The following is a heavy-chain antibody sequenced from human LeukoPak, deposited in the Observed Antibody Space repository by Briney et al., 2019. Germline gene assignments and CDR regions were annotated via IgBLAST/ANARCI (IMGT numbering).Heavy chain of an antibody. Sequence: PSETLSLTCTVSGGSISSYYWSWIRQPPGKGLEWIGYIYYSGSTNYNPSLKSRVTISVDTSKNQFSLKLSSVTAADTAVYYCARGPQEVYCSSTSCSFFDYWGQGTLVTVSS. CDR3: ARGPQEVYCSSTSCSFFDY. CDR2: IYYSGST. CDR1: GGSISSYY. V-gene: IGHV4-59*01. J-gene: IGHJ4*02. D-gene: IGHD2-2*01.